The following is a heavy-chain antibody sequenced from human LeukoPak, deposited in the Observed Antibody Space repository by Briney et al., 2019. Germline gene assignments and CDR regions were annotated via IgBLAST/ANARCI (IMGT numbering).Heavy chain of an antibody. J-gene: IGHJ6*02. V-gene: IGHV3-7*01. CDR2: MNGDGSVK. CDR1: GFIFSKSW. CDR3: ATYTHWVAGDV. Sequence: GGSLRLSCAASGFIFSKSWMSWVRQAPGKGLEWVANMNGDGSVKDYVDSVKGRFTISRDNARQSLYLQMSDLRAEDTTVYYCATYTHWVAGDVWGQGTTVTVSS. D-gene: IGHD3-16*01.